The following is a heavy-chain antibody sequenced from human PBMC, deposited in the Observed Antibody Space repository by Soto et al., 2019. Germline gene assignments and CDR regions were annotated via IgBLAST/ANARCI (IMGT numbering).Heavy chain of an antibody. D-gene: IGHD6-13*01. CDR1: GFTFSSYG. V-gene: IGHV3-30*18. CDR3: AKDRSSTLPGYYYGMDV. J-gene: IGHJ6*02. Sequence: QVQLVESGGGVVQPGRSLRLSCAASGFTFSSYGMHWVRQAPGKGLEWVAVISYDGSNKYYADSVKGRFTISRDNSKNTLYLQMNSLRAEDTAVHYCAKDRSSTLPGYYYGMDVWGQGTTVTVSS. CDR2: ISYDGSNK.